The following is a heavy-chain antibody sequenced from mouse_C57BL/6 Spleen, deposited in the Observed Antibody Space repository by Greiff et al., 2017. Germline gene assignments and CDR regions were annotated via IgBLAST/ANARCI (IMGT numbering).Heavy chain of an antibody. CDR3: AREDSSGRAWFAY. V-gene: IGHV5-6*01. CDR1: GFTFSSYG. Sequence: EVPLVESGGDLVKPGGSLKLSCAASGFTFSSYGMSWVRQTPDKRLEWVATISSGGSYTYYPDSVKGRFTISRDNAKNTLYLQMSSLKSEDTAMYYGAREDSSGRAWFAYWGQGTLVTVSA. CDR2: ISSGGSYT. D-gene: IGHD3-2*02. J-gene: IGHJ3*01.